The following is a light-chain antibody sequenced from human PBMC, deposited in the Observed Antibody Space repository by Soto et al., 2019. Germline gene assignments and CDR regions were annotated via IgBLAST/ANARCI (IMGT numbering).Light chain of an antibody. CDR3: QHYNNLPLS. CDR2: GAS. V-gene: IGKV3-15*01. Sequence: EIMMTQSPATLSVSPGERATLSCRASQSVSSDLAWYQQRPGQAPRLIFYGASSRATGVAASVTGSGSGTDFTLLNSSLQAEDFAVYYCQHYNNLPLSFGGGTKVEIK. J-gene: IGKJ4*01. CDR1: QSVSSD.